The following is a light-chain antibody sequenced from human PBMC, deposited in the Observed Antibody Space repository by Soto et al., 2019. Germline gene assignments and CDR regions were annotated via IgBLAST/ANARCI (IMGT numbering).Light chain of an antibody. CDR1: QRISTY. V-gene: IGKV1-39*01. CDR2: AAS. Sequence: DIQMTQSPSSLSASVGDRVTITCRASQRISTYLNWYQQKPGKAPNLLVSAASSLQSGVPSRFSGSGSGTDFTLTISSLQPVDFATYYCQQSYSAPVTFGPGTKVDIK. J-gene: IGKJ3*01. CDR3: QQSYSAPVT.